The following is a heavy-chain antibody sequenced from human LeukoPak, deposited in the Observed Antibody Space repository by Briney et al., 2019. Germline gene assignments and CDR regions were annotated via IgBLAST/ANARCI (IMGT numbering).Heavy chain of an antibody. V-gene: IGHV3-23*01. CDR3: ARYYDFWSGYYYYYMDV. CDR2: ISGSGGST. CDR1: GFTFSNYV. D-gene: IGHD3-3*01. Sequence: GGTLRLSCAASGFTFSNYVMSWVRQAPGKGLKWVSTISGSGGSTYYADSVMGRFTISRDNSKNTLYLQMNSLRAEDTAVYYCARYYDFWSGYYYYYMDVWGKGTTVTVSS. J-gene: IGHJ6*03.